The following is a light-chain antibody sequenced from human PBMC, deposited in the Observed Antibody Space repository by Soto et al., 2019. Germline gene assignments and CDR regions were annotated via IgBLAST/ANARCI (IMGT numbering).Light chain of an antibody. V-gene: IGLV2-14*01. Sequence: QSALTQPASVSGSPGQSITISCTGTSSDVGAYNYVSWYQQHPGKAPKLMMFEVSDRPSGVSNRFSGSKSGNTASLTISGLQAEDEADYYCRSYPSSNTLVFGGGTKLTVL. CDR3: RSYPSSNTLV. J-gene: IGLJ2*01. CDR2: EVS. CDR1: SSDVGAYNY.